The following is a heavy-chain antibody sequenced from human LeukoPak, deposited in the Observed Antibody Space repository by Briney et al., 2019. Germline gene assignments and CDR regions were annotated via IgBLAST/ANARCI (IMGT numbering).Heavy chain of an antibody. D-gene: IGHD3-22*01. CDR1: GGSISSSSYY. V-gene: IGHV4-39*01. CDR2: IYYSGST. J-gene: IGHJ4*02. Sequence: SETLSLTCTVSGGSISSSSYYWGWIRQPPGKGLEWIGGIYYSGSTYYNPSLKSRVTISVDTSKNQFSLKLSPVTAADTAVYYCARQPIGEDYFDYWGQGTLVTVSS. CDR3: ARQPIGEDYFDY.